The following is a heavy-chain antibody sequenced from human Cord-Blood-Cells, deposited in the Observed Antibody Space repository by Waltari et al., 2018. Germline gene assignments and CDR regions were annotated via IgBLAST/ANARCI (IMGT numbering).Heavy chain of an antibody. CDR2: IIPIFGTA. D-gene: IGHD2-2*01. CDR1: GGTFSSYA. Sequence: QVQLVQSGAEVKKPGSSVKVSCKASGGTFSSYAISWVRQAPGQGLEWMGGIIPIFGTANYAQKFQGRVTITADEFTSTAYMELSSLRSEDTAVYYCAIDIVVVPAATGAFDIWGQGTMVTVSS. J-gene: IGHJ3*02. CDR3: AIDIVVVPAATGAFDI. V-gene: IGHV1-69*01.